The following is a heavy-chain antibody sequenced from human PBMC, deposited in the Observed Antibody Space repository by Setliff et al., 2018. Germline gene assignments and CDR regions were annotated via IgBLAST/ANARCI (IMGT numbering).Heavy chain of an antibody. D-gene: IGHD4-4*01. J-gene: IGHJ5*01. CDR2: IYNSGTT. CDR1: GDSISNTGYY. Sequence: SETLSLTCIVAGDSISNTGYYWGWIRQPPGKGLEWIGRIYNSGTTNYNPSLKSRVTISADTSNNSFSLNLFPVTAADTAVYYCAGRDYSGGDSWGHGTLVTVSS. V-gene: IGHV4-39*02. CDR3: AGRDYSGGDS.